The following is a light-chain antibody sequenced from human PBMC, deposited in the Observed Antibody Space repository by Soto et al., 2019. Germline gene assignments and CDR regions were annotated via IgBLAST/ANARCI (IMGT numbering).Light chain of an antibody. CDR3: SSYTSSSTYV. J-gene: IGLJ1*01. CDR2: DVS. Sequence: QSALTQPASVSGSPGQSITISCTGTSSDVGGYNYVSWYQQHPGKAPKLMIYDVSNRPSGVSNRFSGSRSGNTASLTISGLKAEDAADYYCSSYTSSSTYVFGTGTKVTV. CDR1: SSDVGGYNY. V-gene: IGLV2-14*01.